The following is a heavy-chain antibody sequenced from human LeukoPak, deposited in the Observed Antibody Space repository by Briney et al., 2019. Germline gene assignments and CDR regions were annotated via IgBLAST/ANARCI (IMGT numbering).Heavy chain of an antibody. J-gene: IGHJ4*02. CDR1: GFTFSDYY. Sequence: PGGSLRLSCAASGFTFSDYYMSWIRQAPGKGLEWVSYISSSGSTIYYADSVKGRFTTSRDNAKNSLYLQMNSLRAEDTAVYYCARGYNDYGDYVVPFDYWGQGTLVTVSS. CDR2: ISSSGSTI. D-gene: IGHD4-17*01. CDR3: ARGYNDYGDYVVPFDY. V-gene: IGHV3-11*01.